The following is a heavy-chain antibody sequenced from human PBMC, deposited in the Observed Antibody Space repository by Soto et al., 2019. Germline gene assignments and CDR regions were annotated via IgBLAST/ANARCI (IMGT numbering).Heavy chain of an antibody. J-gene: IGHJ6*02. V-gene: IGHV1-8*01. CDR3: ARAPHPSYFYYGMDV. CDR1: GYTFTSYD. CDR2: MRANSGET. Sequence: QVQLVQSGAEVKKPGASVKVSCKASGYTFTSYDINWVRQATGQGLEWMGWMRANSGETGYAQKFQGRVTMTRNTSINTAYMELSSLRSEDTAVYYCARAPHPSYFYYGMDVWGQGTTVTVSS.